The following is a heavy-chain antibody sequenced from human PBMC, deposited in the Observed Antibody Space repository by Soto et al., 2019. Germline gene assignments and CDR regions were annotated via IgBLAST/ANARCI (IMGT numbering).Heavy chain of an antibody. CDR1: GFDFISPG. D-gene: IGHD2-21*01. CDR2: IVVYSGQT. V-gene: IGHV1-58*02. J-gene: IGHJ6*02. CDR3: LLVPPDTAIWWFV. Sequence: SVKVSRKASGFDFISPGIQWVRQARGQSREGIGWIVVYSGQTHYEQKFQDRVTITRDTSTGTAYIEMTSLSSEDTAVYYCLLVPPDTAIWWFVWGQGTTVTVS.